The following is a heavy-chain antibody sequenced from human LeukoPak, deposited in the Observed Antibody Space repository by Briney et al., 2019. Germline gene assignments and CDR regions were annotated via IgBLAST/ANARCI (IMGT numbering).Heavy chain of an antibody. Sequence: GGSLRLSCAPSGLTFSSYIINWVRQAAGKGLAWVSSMSTSSSYIYYAYSVKGRFTISRDNAKNSPYLKVNCLRAEGTALYYWARGAVVVAATDDAFEIWGQGTMVTVSS. CDR1: GLTFSSYI. CDR3: ARGAVVVAATDDAFEI. V-gene: IGHV3-21*01. D-gene: IGHD2-15*01. CDR2: MSTSSSYI. J-gene: IGHJ3*02.